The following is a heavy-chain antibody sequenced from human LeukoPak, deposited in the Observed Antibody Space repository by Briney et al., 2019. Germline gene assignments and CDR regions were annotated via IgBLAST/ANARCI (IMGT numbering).Heavy chain of an antibody. CDR3: ARGRWDCSGGDCYSFDY. J-gene: IGHJ4*02. V-gene: IGHV3-21*01. CDR2: ISSSSSYI. D-gene: IGHD2-21*02. Sequence: PGGSLRLSCAASGFTFSSYRMNWVRQAPGKGLEWVSSISSSSSYIYYADSVKGRFTISRDNAKNSLYLQMNSLRAEDTAVYYCARGRWDCSGGDCYSFDYWGQGTLVTVSS. CDR1: GFTFSSYR.